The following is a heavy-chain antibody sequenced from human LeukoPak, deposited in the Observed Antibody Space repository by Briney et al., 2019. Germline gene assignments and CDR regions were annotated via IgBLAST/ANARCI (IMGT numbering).Heavy chain of an antibody. CDR1: GFTVSSNH. V-gene: IGHV3-53*01. J-gene: IGHJ3*02. CDR2: IYSGGTT. CDR3: ARALDI. Sequence: PGGSLRLSCAASGFTVSSNHMNWVRQAPGKGLEWVSVIYSGGTTYYADSVKGRFTISRDNSKNTLYLQMNSLRVEDTAVYYCARALDIWGRGTMVTVSS.